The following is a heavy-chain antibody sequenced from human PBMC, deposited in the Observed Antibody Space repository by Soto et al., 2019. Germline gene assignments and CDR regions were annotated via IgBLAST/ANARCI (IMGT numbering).Heavy chain of an antibody. CDR2: ISGSGGGT. V-gene: IGHV3-23*01. Sequence: EVLLLESGGGLVQPGGSLRLSCAASGFTFSNYAMSWVRQAPGKGLEWVSGISGSGGGTDYADSVKGRFTISRDNSKNTLYLQMNSLRAEDTAVYYCAKVGTYDFWSGYDSAFDIWGQGTMVTGSS. D-gene: IGHD3-3*01. J-gene: IGHJ3*02. CDR1: GFTFSNYA. CDR3: AKVGTYDFWSGYDSAFDI.